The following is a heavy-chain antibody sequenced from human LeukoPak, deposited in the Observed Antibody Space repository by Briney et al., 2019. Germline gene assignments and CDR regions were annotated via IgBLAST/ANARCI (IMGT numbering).Heavy chain of an antibody. CDR1: GFTFSSHW. D-gene: IGHD3-9*01. Sequence: PGGSLRLSCTASGFTFSSHWMTWVRQAPGKGLEWISYISRSGDTLYYADSVEGRFTISRDNAKNSLFLQMNSLRADDTAVYYCAREVVIFPDYYYYGMDVWGQGTTVTVSS. J-gene: IGHJ6*02. CDR3: AREVVIFPDYYYYGMDV. CDR2: ISRSGDTL. V-gene: IGHV3-11*01.